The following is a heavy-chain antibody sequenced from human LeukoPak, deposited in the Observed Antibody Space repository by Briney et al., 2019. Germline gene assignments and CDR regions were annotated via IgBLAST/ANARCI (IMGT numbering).Heavy chain of an antibody. J-gene: IGHJ3*02. D-gene: IGHD2-15*01. CDR2: IKQDGSEK. CDR1: GFTFSSYG. Sequence: GGSLRLSCAASGFTFSSYGMHWVRQAPGKGLEWVANIKQDGSEKYYVDSVKGRFTISRDNAKNSLYLQMNSLRAEDTAVYYCARDSSVGPPPHAFDIWGQGTMVTVSS. V-gene: IGHV3-7*01. CDR3: ARDSSVGPPPHAFDI.